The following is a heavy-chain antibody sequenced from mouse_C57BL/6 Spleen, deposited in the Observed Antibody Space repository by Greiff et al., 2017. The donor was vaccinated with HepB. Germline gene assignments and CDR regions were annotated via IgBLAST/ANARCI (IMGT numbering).Heavy chain of an antibody. CDR3: ARKTTVPYYYAMDY. J-gene: IGHJ4*01. CDR1: GYTFTSYW. CDR2: IDPSDSYT. D-gene: IGHD1-1*01. Sequence: QVQLQQSGAELVMPGASVKLSCKASGYTFTSYWMHWVKQRPGQGLEWIGEIDPSDSYTNYNQKFKGKSTLTVDKSSSTAYMQLSSLTSEDSAVYYCARKTTVPYYYAMDYWGQGTSVTVSS. V-gene: IGHV1-69*01.